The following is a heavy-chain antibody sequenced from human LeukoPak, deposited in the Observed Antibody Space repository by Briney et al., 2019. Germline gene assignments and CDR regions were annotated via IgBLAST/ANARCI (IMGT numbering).Heavy chain of an antibody. CDR2: ISAYNGNT. V-gene: IGHV1-18*01. CDR3: ARDFSNTSGFKVVVDY. J-gene: IGHJ4*02. D-gene: IGHD3-22*01. Sequence: ASVKVSCKASGFTFTNYGISWVRQAPGQGLEWMGWISAYNGNTKYSQNLQGRVTMTTDTSTSTAYMELRSLTSDDTAVYYCARDFSNTSGFKVVVDYWGQGTLVTVSP. CDR1: GFTFTNYG.